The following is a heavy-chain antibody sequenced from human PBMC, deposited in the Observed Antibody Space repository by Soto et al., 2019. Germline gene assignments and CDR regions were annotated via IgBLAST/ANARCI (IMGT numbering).Heavy chain of an antibody. V-gene: IGHV1-2*04. CDR3: ARSPKVNYDILTGYYNFDAFDI. D-gene: IGHD3-9*01. Sequence: ASLKVSCKASGYTFTGYYMHWVRQAPGQGLEWMGWINPNSGGTNYAQKFQGWVTMTRDTSISTAYMELSRPRSDDTAVYYCARSPKVNYDILTGYYNFDAFDIWGQGTMVTVSS. CDR2: INPNSGGT. CDR1: GYTFTGYY. J-gene: IGHJ3*02.